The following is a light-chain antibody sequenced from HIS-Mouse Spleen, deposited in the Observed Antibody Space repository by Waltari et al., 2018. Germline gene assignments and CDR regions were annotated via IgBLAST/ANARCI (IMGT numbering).Light chain of an antibody. J-gene: IGKJ2*01. Sequence: DIQMTQSPSTLSASVGDRVTITCRASQSISSWLAWYQKKTGKAPKLLIYKASSLEGGVPSRFSGSGSGKDFTPIISSLQPDDFATYYCQQYNSYSTFGQGTKLEIK. CDR3: QQYNSYST. CDR2: KAS. V-gene: IGKV1-5*03. CDR1: QSISSW.